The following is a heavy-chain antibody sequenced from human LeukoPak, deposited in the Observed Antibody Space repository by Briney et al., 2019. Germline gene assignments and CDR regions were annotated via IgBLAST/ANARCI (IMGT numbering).Heavy chain of an antibody. V-gene: IGHV1-2*02. Sequence: ASVKVSCKASGYTFTGYYMHWVRQAPGQGLEWMGWINPNSGGTNYAQKFQGRVTMTRDTSISTAYMELSRLRSDDTAVYYCARIKPYYYGSGSYYNGYYFDYWGQGTLVTVSS. D-gene: IGHD3-10*01. J-gene: IGHJ4*02. CDR3: ARIKPYYYGSGSYYNGYYFDY. CDR2: INPNSGGT. CDR1: GYTFTGYY.